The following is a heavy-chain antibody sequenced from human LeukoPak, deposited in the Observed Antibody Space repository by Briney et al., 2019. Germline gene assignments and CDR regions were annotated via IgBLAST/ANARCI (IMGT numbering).Heavy chain of an antibody. V-gene: IGHV3-30-3*01. CDR3: ARSFWSGYSEHKFDY. CDR1: GFTFSSYA. CDR2: ISYDGSNK. D-gene: IGHD3-3*01. Sequence: GSLRLSCAASGFTFSSYAMHWVRQAPGKGLEWVTVISYDGSNKYYADSVKGRFTISRDNSKNTLYLQMDSLRAEDTAVYYCARSFWSGYSEHKFDYWGQGTLVTVSS. J-gene: IGHJ4*02.